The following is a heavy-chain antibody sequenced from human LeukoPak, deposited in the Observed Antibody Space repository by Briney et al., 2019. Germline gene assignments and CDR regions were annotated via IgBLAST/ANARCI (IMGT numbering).Heavy chain of an antibody. D-gene: IGHD3-3*01. V-gene: IGHV3-7*04. CDR1: GFTFSSYA. CDR3: ARVGYDFWSGYYPNDY. CDR2: IKQDGSEK. J-gene: IGHJ4*02. Sequence: GGSLRLSCAASGFTFSSYAMHWVRQAPGKGLEWVANIKQDGSEKYYVDSVKGRFTISRDNAKNSLYLQMNSLRAEDTAVYYCARVGYDFWSGYYPNDYWGQGTLVTVSS.